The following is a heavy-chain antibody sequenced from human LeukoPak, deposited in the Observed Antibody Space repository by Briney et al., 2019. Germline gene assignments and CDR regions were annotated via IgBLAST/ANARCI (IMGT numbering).Heavy chain of an antibody. CDR2: ISGSGGST. J-gene: IGHJ5*02. V-gene: IGHV3-23*01. Sequence: GGSLRLSCAASGFTFSSYAMSWVRQAPGKGLEWVSGISGSGGSTHYADSVKGRFTISRDNSKNTLYLQMSSLRAEDTAVYYCARVPAAGNNWFDPWGQGTLVTVSS. D-gene: IGHD6-13*01. CDR1: GFTFSSYA. CDR3: ARVPAAGNNWFDP.